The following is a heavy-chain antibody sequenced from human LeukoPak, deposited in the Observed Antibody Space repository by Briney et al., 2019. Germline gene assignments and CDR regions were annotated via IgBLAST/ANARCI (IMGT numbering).Heavy chain of an antibody. Sequence: GGSLRLSCVASGFTFSTYWMTWVRQVPGKGLEWVANIKQDGSEKYFVDSVRGRFSISRDNAKNSLYLQMNSLRADDTAVYYCARVVVVAVVDYYFDFWSQGTLVTVSS. J-gene: IGHJ4*02. CDR3: ARVVVVAVVDYYFDF. CDR2: IKQDGSEK. D-gene: IGHD2-15*01. V-gene: IGHV3-7*05. CDR1: GFTFSTYW.